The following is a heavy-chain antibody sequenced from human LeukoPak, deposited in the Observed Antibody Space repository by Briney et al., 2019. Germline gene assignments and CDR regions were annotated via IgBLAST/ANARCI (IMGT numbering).Heavy chain of an antibody. CDR3: ARSTYYYDIDGFDI. D-gene: IGHD3-22*01. Sequence: GGSLTLSCAAFGFTFSSYWMSWVRQAPGKGLEWVANIKQDGSEKYYVDSVKGRFTISRDNAKNSLYLQMNSLRAEDTAVYYCARSTYYYDIDGFDIWGQGTMVIVSS. J-gene: IGHJ3*02. CDR1: GFTFSSYW. V-gene: IGHV3-7*01. CDR2: IKQDGSEK.